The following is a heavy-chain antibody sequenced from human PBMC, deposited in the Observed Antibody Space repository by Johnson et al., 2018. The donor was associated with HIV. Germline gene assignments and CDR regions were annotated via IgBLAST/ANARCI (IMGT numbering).Heavy chain of an antibody. CDR1: GFAVSGYY. J-gene: IGHJ3*02. CDR2: LFSGDTT. Sequence: VQLVESGGGLVRPGGSLRLSCVASGFAVSGYYMSWVRQAPGKGLEWVSVLFSGDTTYYADSVNGRFTISRDNSKNTLYLQMNSLRAEDTAVYYCARDRDLGRAFDIWGQGTMVTVSS. CDR3: ARDRDLGRAFDI. V-gene: IGHV3-66*01. D-gene: IGHD1-26*01.